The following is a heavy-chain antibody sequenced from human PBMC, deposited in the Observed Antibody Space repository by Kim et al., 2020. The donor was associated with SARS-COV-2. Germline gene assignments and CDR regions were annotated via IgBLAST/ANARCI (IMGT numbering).Heavy chain of an antibody. CDR2: IKGDGTST. CDR3: ARDFYYGSGSP. J-gene: IGHJ5*02. CDR1: GFTFSSYW. D-gene: IGHD3-10*01. V-gene: IGHV3-74*01. Sequence: GGSLRLSCAASGFTFSSYWMDWVRQAPGKGLVWVSRIKGDGTSTSYADSVKGRFTIFRDNAKNTLYLQMNSLRAEDTAVYYCARDFYYGSGSPWGQGTLV.